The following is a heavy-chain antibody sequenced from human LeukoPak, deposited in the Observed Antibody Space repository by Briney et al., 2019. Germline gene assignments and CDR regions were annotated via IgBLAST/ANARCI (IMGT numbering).Heavy chain of an antibody. CDR2: IYYSGST. J-gene: IGHJ4*02. Sequence: SETLSLTCTVSGGSISSSNYYWGLIRQPPGKWLEWIGSIYYSGSTYYSPSLKSRVTISVDTSMNQFSLKLSSVTAADTAVYYCARLSYRGNSFWGQGTLVTVSS. V-gene: IGHV4-39*01. D-gene: IGHD4-23*01. CDR1: GGSISSSNYY. CDR3: ARLSYRGNSF.